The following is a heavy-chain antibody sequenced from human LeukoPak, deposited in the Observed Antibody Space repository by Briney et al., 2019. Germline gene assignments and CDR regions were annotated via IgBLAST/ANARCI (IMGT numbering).Heavy chain of an antibody. CDR3: AKDQDSSGYYFDC. V-gene: IGHV3-9*01. Sequence: GRSLRLSCAASGFTFDDYAMHWVRQAPGKGLEWVSGISWNSGSIGYADSVKGRFTISRDNAKNSLYLQMNSLRAEDTALYYCAKDQDSSGYYFDCWGQGTLVTVSS. J-gene: IGHJ4*02. CDR1: GFTFDDYA. CDR2: ISWNSGSI. D-gene: IGHD3-22*01.